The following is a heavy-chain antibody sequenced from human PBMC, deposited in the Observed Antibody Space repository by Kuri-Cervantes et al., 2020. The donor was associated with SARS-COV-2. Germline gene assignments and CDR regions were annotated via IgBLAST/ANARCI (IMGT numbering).Heavy chain of an antibody. CDR1: GFTFSSYG. CDR2: IRYDGSNK. Sequence: GGSLRLSCAASGFTFSSYGMHWVRQAPGKGLEWVAFIRYDGSNKYYADSVKGRFTISRDNSKNTLYLQMNSLRAEDTAVYYCAKSVPVWQQLLYNWFDPWGQGTLVTVSS. D-gene: IGHD6-13*01. CDR3: AKSVPVWQQLLYNWFDP. J-gene: IGHJ5*02. V-gene: IGHV3-30*02.